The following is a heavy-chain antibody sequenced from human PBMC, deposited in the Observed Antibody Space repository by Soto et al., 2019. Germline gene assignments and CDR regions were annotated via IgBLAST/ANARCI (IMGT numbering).Heavy chain of an antibody. J-gene: IGHJ4*02. CDR3: ARDRRPEVTVNFDY. Sequence: QVQLVESGGGVVQPGRSLRLSCAASGFTFSSYAMHWVRQAPGKGLEWVAVISYDGTNKYYADSVKGRFTISRDNSKNTLYLQMYSLRPEDMAVFYCARDRRPEVTVNFDYWGQGTLVTVSS. CDR1: GFTFSSYA. V-gene: IGHV3-30-3*01. D-gene: IGHD1-20*01. CDR2: ISYDGTNK.